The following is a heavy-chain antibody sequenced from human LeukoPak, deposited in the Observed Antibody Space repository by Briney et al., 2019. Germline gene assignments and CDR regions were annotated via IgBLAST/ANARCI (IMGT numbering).Heavy chain of an antibody. J-gene: IGHJ5*02. CDR3: ARDHYYDSSGYPNPNWFDP. CDR1: GFIFSSYA. V-gene: IGHV3-30-3*01. CDR2: ISYDGGNR. Sequence: GSLRLSCAASGFIFSSYAMHWVRQAPGKGLEWVAVISYDGGNRYYADSVKGRFTISRDNSKNTLYLQMNSLRTEDTAVYYCARDHYYDSSGYPNPNWFDPWGQGTLVTVSS. D-gene: IGHD3-22*01.